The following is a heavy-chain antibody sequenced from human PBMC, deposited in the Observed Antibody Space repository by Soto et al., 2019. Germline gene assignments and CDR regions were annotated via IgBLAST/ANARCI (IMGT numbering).Heavy chain of an antibody. CDR3: AGGPKVYKI. V-gene: IGHV4-30-2*05. Sequence: PSETLSLTCAVSGGSISSGGYSWGWIRQPPGKGLEWIGYIYHSGSTYYNPSLKSRVTISVDTSKNQFSLKLSSVTAADTAVYYCAGGPKVYKIWGQGTLVTVSS. CDR1: GGSISSGGYS. J-gene: IGHJ4*02. CDR2: IYHSGST. D-gene: IGHD1-20*01.